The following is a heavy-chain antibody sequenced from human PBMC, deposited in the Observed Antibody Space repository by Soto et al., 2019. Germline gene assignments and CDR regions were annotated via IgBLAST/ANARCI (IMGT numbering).Heavy chain of an antibody. V-gene: IGHV4-59*01. CDR1: GGSISSYY. D-gene: IGHD3-10*01. Sequence: SETLSLTCTVSGGSISSYYWSWIRQPPGKGLEWIGYIYYSGSTNYNPSLKSRVTISVDTSKNQFSLKLSSVTAADTAVYYCAREGRLLWFGELLPDAFDIWGQGTMVTVSS. J-gene: IGHJ3*02. CDR2: IYYSGST. CDR3: AREGRLLWFGELLPDAFDI.